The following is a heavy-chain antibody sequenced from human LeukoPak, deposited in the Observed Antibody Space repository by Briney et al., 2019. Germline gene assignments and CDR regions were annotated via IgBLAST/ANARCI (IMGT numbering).Heavy chain of an antibody. D-gene: IGHD2-15*01. V-gene: IGHV1-2*02. Sequence: SVKLSCKASGYTFTGHYMHWVRQAPGQGLEWMGWINPNTDVTKYAQKFQGRVTMTRDTSISTAYMEVSRLRSDDTALYYCARAGGYCSGGNCEAKIDYWGQGTLVTVSS. CDR3: ARAGGYCSGGNCEAKIDY. CDR1: GYTFTGHY. J-gene: IGHJ4*02. CDR2: INPNTDVT.